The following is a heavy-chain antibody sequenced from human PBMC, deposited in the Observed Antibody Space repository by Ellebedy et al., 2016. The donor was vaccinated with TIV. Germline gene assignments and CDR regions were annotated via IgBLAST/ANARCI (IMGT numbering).Heavy chain of an antibody. Sequence: GESLKISCTASGFTFSAFWMSWVRQAPGKGLEWMAHIKADGSESYYVDSVRGRFTISRDNTRNSLYLQMTSLRVEDTAVYFCAGGHYGFWGQGTLVTVSS. J-gene: IGHJ4*02. V-gene: IGHV3-7*01. CDR3: AGGHYGF. D-gene: IGHD2-21*02. CDR1: GFTFSAFW. CDR2: IKADGSES.